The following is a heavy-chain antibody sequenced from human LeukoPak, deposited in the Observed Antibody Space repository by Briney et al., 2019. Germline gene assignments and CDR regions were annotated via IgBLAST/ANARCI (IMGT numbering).Heavy chain of an antibody. CDR3: ARDPTYTGQLSGYFDY. Sequence: PGRSLRLSWAASGXTFSSYGMHWVRQAPGKGLEWVAVIWYDGSNKYYADSVKGRFTISRDNSKNTLYLQMNSLRAEDTAVYYCARDPTYTGQLSGYFDYWGQGTLVTVSS. V-gene: IGHV3-33*01. CDR1: GXTFSSYG. D-gene: IGHD5-18*01. J-gene: IGHJ4*02. CDR2: IWYDGSNK.